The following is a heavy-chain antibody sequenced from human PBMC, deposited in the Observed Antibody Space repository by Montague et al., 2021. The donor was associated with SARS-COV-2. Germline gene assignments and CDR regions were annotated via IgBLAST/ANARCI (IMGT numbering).Heavy chain of an antibody. V-gene: IGHV4-61*02. CDR2: IYTSGST. CDR3: ARESLHLTGYYNDYFDY. D-gene: IGHD3-9*01. Sequence: TLSLTCTVSGGSISSGSYYWTWIRQPAGKGLEWIGRIYTSGSTXYNPSLKSRVTISVDTSKNQFSLKLSSVTAADTAVYYCARESLHLTGYYNDYFDYWGQGTLVTVSS. CDR1: GGSISSGSYY. J-gene: IGHJ4*02.